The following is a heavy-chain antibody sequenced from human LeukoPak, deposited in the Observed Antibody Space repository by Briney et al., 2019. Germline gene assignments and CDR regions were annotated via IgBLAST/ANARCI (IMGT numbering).Heavy chain of an antibody. CDR1: GGTFSSYA. CDR3: ARDQGFLEWLLGFDY. Sequence: ASVKVSCKASGGTFSSYAISWVRQAPGQGLEWMGGIIPIFGTANYAQKFQGRVTITADESTSTAYMELSSLRSEDTAVYYCARDQGFLEWLLGFDYWGQGTLVTVSS. CDR2: IIPIFGTA. J-gene: IGHJ4*02. D-gene: IGHD3-3*01. V-gene: IGHV1-69*13.